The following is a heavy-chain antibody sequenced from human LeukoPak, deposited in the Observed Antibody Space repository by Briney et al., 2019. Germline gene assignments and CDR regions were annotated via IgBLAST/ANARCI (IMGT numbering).Heavy chain of an antibody. D-gene: IGHD6-19*01. Sequence: ASVKVSCRASGYTFTSYGISWVRQAPGQGLEWMGWINPNSGGTNYAQKFQGRVTMTRDTSISTAYMELSRLRSDDTAVYYCARDTSIAVADTNFDYWGQGTLVTVSS. J-gene: IGHJ4*02. CDR2: INPNSGGT. V-gene: IGHV1-2*02. CDR3: ARDTSIAVADTNFDY. CDR1: GYTFTSYG.